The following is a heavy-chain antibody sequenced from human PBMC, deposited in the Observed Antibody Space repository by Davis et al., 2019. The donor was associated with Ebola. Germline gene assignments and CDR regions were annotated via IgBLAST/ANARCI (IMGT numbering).Heavy chain of an antibody. Sequence: SETLSLTCAVYGGSFSGYYCSWIRQPPGKGLEWIGYIYYSGSTNYNPSLKSRVTISVDTSKNQFSLKLSSVTAADTAVYYCARHITTWGYYYYGMDVWGQGTTVTVSS. V-gene: IGHV4-59*08. CDR3: ARHITTWGYYYYGMDV. J-gene: IGHJ6*02. D-gene: IGHD3-3*01. CDR1: GGSFSGYY. CDR2: IYYSGST.